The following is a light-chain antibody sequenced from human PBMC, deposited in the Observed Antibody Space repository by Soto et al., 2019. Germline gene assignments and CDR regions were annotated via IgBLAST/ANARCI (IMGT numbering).Light chain of an antibody. CDR1: ALPKQY. J-gene: IGLJ3*02. CDR3: QSADSSVTYKV. Sequence: SYELTQPPSVSVSPGQTARINCSGDALPKQYAYWYQQKPGQAPVLVIYKDSERPSGIPERFSGSSSGTTVTLTISGVQAEDEADYYCQSADSSVTYKVFGGGTELTVL. CDR2: KDS. V-gene: IGLV3-25*03.